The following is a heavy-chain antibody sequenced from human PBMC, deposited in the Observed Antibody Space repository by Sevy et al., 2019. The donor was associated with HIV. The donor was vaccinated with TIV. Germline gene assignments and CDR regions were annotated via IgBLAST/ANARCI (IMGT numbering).Heavy chain of an antibody. V-gene: IGHV1-18*01. J-gene: IGHJ4*02. CDR1: GYTFTSYG. D-gene: IGHD6-13*01. CDR3: ARDPHSSSWPYYFDY. CDR2: ISGYNGKT. Sequence: ASVKVSCKASGYTFTSYGISWVRQAPGQGLEWMGWISGYNGKTNYAQKLQGRVTMTTDTSTSTAYMELRSLRSDDTAVYYCARDPHSSSWPYYFDYWGQGTLVTVSS.